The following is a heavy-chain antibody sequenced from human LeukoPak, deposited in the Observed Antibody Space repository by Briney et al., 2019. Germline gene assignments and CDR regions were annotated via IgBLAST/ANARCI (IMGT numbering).Heavy chain of an antibody. V-gene: IGHV3-30*19. Sequence: GGSLRLSCAASGFTFSSYAMHWVRQAPGKGLEWVAVISYDGSNKYYADSVKGRFTISRDNSKNTLYLQMNSLRAEDTAVYYCARGARITIFGVAISPSDAFDIWGQGTMVTVSS. D-gene: IGHD3-3*01. CDR1: GFTFSSYA. CDR2: ISYDGSNK. J-gene: IGHJ3*02. CDR3: ARGARITIFGVAISPSDAFDI.